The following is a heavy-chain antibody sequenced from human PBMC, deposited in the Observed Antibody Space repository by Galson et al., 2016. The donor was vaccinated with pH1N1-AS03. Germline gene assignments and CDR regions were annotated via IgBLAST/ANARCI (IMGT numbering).Heavy chain of an antibody. CDR3: ARAYGYGDYGIDY. D-gene: IGHD4-17*01. Sequence: LRLSCAVSGFTFSSYAMSWVRQAPGQGLEWIGEINHSGNTNYNPSLKSRVTISVDTSKNQFSLKLTSVTAADTAVYYCARAYGYGDYGIDYWGQGTLVTVSS. J-gene: IGHJ4*02. CDR2: INHSGNT. CDR1: GFTFSSYA. V-gene: IGHV4-34*01.